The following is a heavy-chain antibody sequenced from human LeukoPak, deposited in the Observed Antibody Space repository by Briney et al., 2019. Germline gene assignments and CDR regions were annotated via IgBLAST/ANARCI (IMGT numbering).Heavy chain of an antibody. J-gene: IGHJ4*02. CDR1: GFTLSNYG. CDR2: ISSSSSAK. Sequence: GGCLRLSCAASGFTLSNYGMNWVRQAPGKWLEWVSYISSSSSAKNYADSVKGRFTISRDNAKKSVYLQMSSLRVEDTAVYYCARGGAARPDYWGRGTLVTVSS. CDR3: ARGGAARPDY. V-gene: IGHV3-48*01. D-gene: IGHD6-6*01.